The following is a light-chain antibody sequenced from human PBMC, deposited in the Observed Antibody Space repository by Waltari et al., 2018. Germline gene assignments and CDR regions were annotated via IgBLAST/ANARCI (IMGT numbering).Light chain of an antibody. Sequence: DVVMTQSPDSLAVSLGERVTINCKSSQNVLYSPNNMNYFAWYQQKPGQPPKLLIYWASNRVSGVPDRFSGSGSGTDFTLTISSLQAEDVAIYYCHQYSSSSRTFGQGTKLEIK. CDR3: HQYSSSSRT. J-gene: IGKJ2*01. CDR1: QNVLYSPNNMNY. CDR2: WAS. V-gene: IGKV4-1*01.